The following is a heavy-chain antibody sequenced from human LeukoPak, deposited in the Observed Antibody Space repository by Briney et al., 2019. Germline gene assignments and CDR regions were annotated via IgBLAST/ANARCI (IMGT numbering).Heavy chain of an antibody. V-gene: IGHV3-7*03. CDR3: ASDGYYSPFDY. CDR2: IKKDGSEK. J-gene: IGHJ4*02. D-gene: IGHD3-22*01. Sequence: GGSLRLSCAASGFNFGTYWMNWVRQALGIGLEWVANIKKDGSEKHYVDSVKGRFTISRDNAKNSLYLQMNSLRAEDTAVYYCASDGYYSPFDYWGQGALVTVSS. CDR1: GFNFGTYW.